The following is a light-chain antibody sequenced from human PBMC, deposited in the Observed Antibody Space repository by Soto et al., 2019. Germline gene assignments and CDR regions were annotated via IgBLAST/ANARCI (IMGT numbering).Light chain of an antibody. V-gene: IGKV1-6*01. CDR3: LLDYNYPKT. Sequence: IQMPKSPTPLSGSLGDRFTITCRASQTISSYLAWYQQKPGKAPKLLIYAASSLQSGVPSRFSGSGSGTDFTLTISSLQPEDFATYYCLLDYNYPKTFGQGTKVDNK. CDR2: AAS. CDR1: QTISSY. J-gene: IGKJ1*01.